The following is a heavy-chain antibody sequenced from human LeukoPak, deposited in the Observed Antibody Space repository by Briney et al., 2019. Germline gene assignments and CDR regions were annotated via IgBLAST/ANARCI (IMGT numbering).Heavy chain of an antibody. Sequence: SETLSLTCTVSGGSVSSGSYYWSWIRQPPGKGLEWIGYISYSGSTNFNPSLKSRVTISVDTSKNQFSLKLSSVTAADTAVYYCAREGTAGTNLNWFDPWGQGTLVTVSS. V-gene: IGHV4-61*01. CDR2: ISYSGST. CDR1: GGSVSSGSYY. CDR3: AREGTAGTNLNWFDP. D-gene: IGHD1-1*01. J-gene: IGHJ5*02.